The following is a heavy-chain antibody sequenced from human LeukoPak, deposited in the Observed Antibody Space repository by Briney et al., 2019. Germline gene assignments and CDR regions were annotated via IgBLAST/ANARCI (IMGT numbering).Heavy chain of an antibody. Sequence: PSQTLSLTCAISGDSVSSNSAAWNWIRQSPSRGLEWLGRTYYRSKWYNDCAVSVRSRITINPDTSKNQFSLQLNSVTPEDTAVYYCAREVWTGDTAMVRRAYYYYGMDVWGQGTTVTVSS. D-gene: IGHD5-18*01. CDR3: AREVWTGDTAMVRRAYYYYGMDV. J-gene: IGHJ6*02. V-gene: IGHV6-1*01. CDR2: TYYRSKWYN. CDR1: GDSVSSNSAA.